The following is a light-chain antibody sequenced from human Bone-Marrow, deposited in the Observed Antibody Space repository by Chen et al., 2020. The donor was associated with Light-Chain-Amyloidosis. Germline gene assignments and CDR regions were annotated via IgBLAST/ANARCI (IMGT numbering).Light chain of an antibody. CDR2: RDT. J-gene: IGLJ2*01. Sequence: SYELTQPPSVSVSPGQTARITCSGDDLPTKYAYGYQQKPGQAPVLVIHRDTERPSGISERFSRSSSGTTATWTISGVQAEGGADYHCQSADSSGTYEVRFGGGTKLTVL. V-gene: IGLV3-25*03. CDR3: QSADSSGTYEVR. CDR1: DLPTKY.